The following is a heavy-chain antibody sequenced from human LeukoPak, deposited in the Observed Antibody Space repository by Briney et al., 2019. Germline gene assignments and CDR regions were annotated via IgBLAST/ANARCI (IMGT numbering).Heavy chain of an antibody. CDR1: GGSISSSSYY. CDR2: IYYSGST. Sequence: SETLSLTCTVSGGSISSSSYYRGWIRQPPGKGLEWIGSIYYSGSTYYNPSLKSRVTMSVDTSKNQFSLKLSSVTAADTAVYYCARDSGTTGEVKFYPWGQGTLVTVSS. D-gene: IGHD3-10*01. V-gene: IGHV4-39*07. CDR3: ARDSGTTGEVKFYP. J-gene: IGHJ5*02.